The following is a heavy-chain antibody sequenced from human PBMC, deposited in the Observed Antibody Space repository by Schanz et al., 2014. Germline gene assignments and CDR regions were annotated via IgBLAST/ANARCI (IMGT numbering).Heavy chain of an antibody. D-gene: IGHD6-25*01. Sequence: QVLLQESGPVLVKPSETLSLTCTVSGGSISSGVHYWSWVRQPAGRGLEWIGRIYISGSTRFNPSRKSRVAMSLDTSKNQVSLPRRSVTAADTAVYYCAREPLSGYNWFDPWGQGSLVTVSS. CDR3: AREPLSGYNWFDP. CDR2: IYISGST. J-gene: IGHJ5*02. CDR1: GGSISSGVHY. V-gene: IGHV4-61*02.